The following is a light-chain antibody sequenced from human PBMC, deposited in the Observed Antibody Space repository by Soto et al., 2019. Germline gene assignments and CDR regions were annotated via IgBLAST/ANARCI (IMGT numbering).Light chain of an antibody. CDR1: QSISSY. V-gene: IGKV1-39*01. J-gene: IGKJ1*01. CDR2: AAS. Sequence: DIQMTQSPSSLSASVGDRVTITCRASQSISSYLNWYQQKPGKAPKLLIYAASSLQSGVPSRFSGSGSGTDFTLTIRSLQPEDFATYYCQQSYSIVWTFGQGTKVDI. CDR3: QQSYSIVWT.